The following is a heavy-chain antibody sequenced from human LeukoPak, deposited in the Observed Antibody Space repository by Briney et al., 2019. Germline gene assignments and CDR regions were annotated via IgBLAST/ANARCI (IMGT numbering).Heavy chain of an antibody. CDR2: IYYSGST. Sequence: SETLSLTCTVSGGSISSSSYYWGWIRQPPGKGLEWIGYIYYSGSTNYNPSLKSRVTISVDTSKNQFSLKLSSVTAADTAVYYCARAQYYDFWSGYYAYYYGVDVWGQGTTVTVSS. D-gene: IGHD3-3*01. J-gene: IGHJ6*02. CDR3: ARAQYYDFWSGYYAYYYGVDV. CDR1: GGSISSSSYY. V-gene: IGHV4-61*05.